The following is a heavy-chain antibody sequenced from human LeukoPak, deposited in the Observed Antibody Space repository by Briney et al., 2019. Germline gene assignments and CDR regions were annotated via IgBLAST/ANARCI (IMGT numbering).Heavy chain of an antibody. CDR2: ISGSGDTT. J-gene: IGHJ6*03. Sequence: PGGSLRLSCAASGFTFSSYAMSWVRQAPGKGLEWVSTISGSGDTTYYADSVRGRFTISRDKSKNTVFLQMNSLRADDTAVYYCAKALRAAHRPVYTYYYMDVWGKGTTVTVSS. D-gene: IGHD5/OR15-5a*01. CDR3: AKALRAAHRPVYTYYYMDV. V-gene: IGHV3-23*01. CDR1: GFTFSSYA.